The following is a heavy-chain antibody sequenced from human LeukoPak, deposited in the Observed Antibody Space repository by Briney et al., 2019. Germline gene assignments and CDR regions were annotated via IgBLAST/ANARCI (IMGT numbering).Heavy chain of an antibody. V-gene: IGHV4-59*08. CDR1: GGSISSYY. J-gene: IGHJ5*02. CDR2: IYYSGST. Sequence: SETLSLTCTVSGGSISSYYWSWNRQPPGKGLEWIGYIYYSGSTNYNPSLKSRVTISVDTSKNQFSLKLSSVTAADTAVYYCARQGMRWLQVSPFDPWGQGTLVTVSS. D-gene: IGHD5-24*01. CDR3: ARQGMRWLQVSPFDP.